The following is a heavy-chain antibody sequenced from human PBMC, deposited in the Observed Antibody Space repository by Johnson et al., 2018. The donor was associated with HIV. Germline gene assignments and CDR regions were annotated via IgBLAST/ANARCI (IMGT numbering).Heavy chain of an antibody. CDR2: ISYDGSNK. J-gene: IGHJ3*02. D-gene: IGHD2-15*01. V-gene: IGHV3-30-3*01. CDR3: AKGQVVVAATSAFDI. Sequence: QVQLVESGGGLVQPGRSLRLSCAASGFTFSSYAMHWVRQAPGKGLAWVAVISYDGSNKYYADSVKGRFTISRDNSKNTRYVQMNSLRGEDTAVYYCAKGQVVVAATSAFDIWGQGAMLTVSS. CDR1: GFTFSSYA.